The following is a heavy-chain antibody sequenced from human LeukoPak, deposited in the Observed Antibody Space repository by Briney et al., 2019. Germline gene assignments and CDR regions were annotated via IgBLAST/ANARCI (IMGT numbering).Heavy chain of an antibody. CDR2: IYTSGST. V-gene: IGHV4-61*02. Sequence: SETLSLTCTVSGGSISSGDYYWSWIRQPAGKGLEWIGRIYTSGSTNYNPSLKSRVTISVDTSKNQFSLKLSSVTAADTAVYYCARIFDFWSANAFDPWGQGTLVTVSS. CDR3: ARIFDFWSANAFDP. J-gene: IGHJ5*02. CDR1: GGSISSGDYY. D-gene: IGHD3-3*01.